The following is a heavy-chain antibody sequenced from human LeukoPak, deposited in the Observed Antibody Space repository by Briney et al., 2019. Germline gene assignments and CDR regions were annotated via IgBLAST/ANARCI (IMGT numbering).Heavy chain of an antibody. J-gene: IGHJ4*02. CDR2: INHNGSP. Sequence: SETLSLTCAVYGGSLSGHYWSWIHQPPGKGLEWIGEINHNGSPSYNPSLKSRVTIAVDTSKNQFSLKLTSVTAADTAVYYCATQGRGILTNSGTDSWGRGTLVIVSS. CDR1: GGSLSGHY. D-gene: IGHD2-8*01. CDR3: ATQGRGILTNSGTDS. V-gene: IGHV4-34*01.